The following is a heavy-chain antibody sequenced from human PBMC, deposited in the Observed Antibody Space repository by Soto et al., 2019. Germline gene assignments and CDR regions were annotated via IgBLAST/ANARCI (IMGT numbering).Heavy chain of an antibody. CDR3: ARVHDYGDYGAGDAFDI. CDR1: GLTFSDFY. D-gene: IGHD4-17*01. CDR2: ISSSGSTI. J-gene: IGHJ3*02. Sequence: GGSLRLPCSASGLTFSDFYLSWIRQAPGKGLEWVSYISSSGSTIYYADSVKGRFTISRDNAKNSLCLQMNSLRAEDTAVYYCARVHDYGDYGAGDAFDIWGRGTMVTVSS. V-gene: IGHV3-11*01.